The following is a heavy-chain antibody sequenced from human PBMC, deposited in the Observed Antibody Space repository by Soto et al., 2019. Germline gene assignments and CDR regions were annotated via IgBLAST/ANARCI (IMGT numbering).Heavy chain of an antibody. V-gene: IGHV1-18*01. D-gene: IGHD1-26*01. CDR1: GYTSTSYG. CDR2: ISAYNGNT. CDR3: ARGRRGVGATFSAFDI. Sequence: GASVKVSCKASGYTSTSYGISWVRQAPGQGLEWMGWISAYNGNTNYAQKLQGRVTMTTDTSTSTAYMELRSLRSDDTAVYYCARGRRGVGATFSAFDIWGQGTMVTVSS. J-gene: IGHJ3*02.